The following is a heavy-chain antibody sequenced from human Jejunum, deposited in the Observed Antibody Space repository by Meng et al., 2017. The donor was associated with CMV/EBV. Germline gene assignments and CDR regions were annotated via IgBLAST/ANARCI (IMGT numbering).Heavy chain of an antibody. CDR3: AKSMSDIGYLQYCLDS. CDR1: IFNTYL. CDR2: MHFDGYNK. Sequence: IFNTYLIQWVRQAPGQGLEWVASMHFDGYNKYYLDSVRGRFTISRDNSKSTLYLQMNSLRPEDTAVYFCAKSMSDIGYLQYCLDSWGQGTLVTVSS. D-gene: IGHD3-22*01. V-gene: IGHV3-30*02. J-gene: IGHJ4*02.